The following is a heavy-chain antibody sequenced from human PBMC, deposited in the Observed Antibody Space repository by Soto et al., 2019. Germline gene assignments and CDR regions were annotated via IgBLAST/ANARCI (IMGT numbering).Heavy chain of an antibody. V-gene: IGHV4-31*03. D-gene: IGHD2-2*01. J-gene: IGHJ6*02. CDR3: ARDRYCSSTSCHYGMDV. CDR1: GGSISSGGYY. Sequence: QVQLQESGPGLVKPSQTLSLTCTVSGGSISSGGYYWSWIRQHPGKGLEWIGYLYYSGSTCYNPSLKSRVTISVDTSKNQFSLKLSSVTAVDTAVYYCARDRYCSSTSCHYGMDVWGQGTTVTVSS. CDR2: LYYSGST.